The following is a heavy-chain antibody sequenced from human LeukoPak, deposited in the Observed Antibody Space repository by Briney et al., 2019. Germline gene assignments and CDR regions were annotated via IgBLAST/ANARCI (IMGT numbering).Heavy chain of an antibody. CDR2: LDYRVSS. CDR1: GVSVYSDSLY. D-gene: IGHD3-22*01. CDR3: AREGGKSYYDSAGYHRHTEAFYF. V-gene: IGHV4-61*01. J-gene: IGHJ3*01. Sequence: PSETLSLSRTASGVSVYSDSLYWTCNRPAQGQGLVWIVYLDYRVSSKYSASLNGRVTISLETSMVQFSLNFNSVIAADSAVYYCAREGGKSYYDSAGYHRHTEAFYFWGQGKMVTVSS.